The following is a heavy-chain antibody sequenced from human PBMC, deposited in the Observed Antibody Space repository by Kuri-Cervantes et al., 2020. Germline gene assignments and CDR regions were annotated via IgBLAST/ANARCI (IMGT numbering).Heavy chain of an antibody. CDR2: ISYDGSNK. CDR3: AKVRSALPDVY. J-gene: IGHJ4*02. V-gene: IGHV3-30*18. D-gene: IGHD2-15*01. CDR1: GFTFSSYG. Sequence: GGSLRLSCAASGFTFSSYGKHWVRQAPGKGLEWVAVISYDGSNKYYADSVKGRFTISRDNSKNTLYLQMNSLRAEDTAVYYCAKVRSALPDVYWGQGTLVTVSS.